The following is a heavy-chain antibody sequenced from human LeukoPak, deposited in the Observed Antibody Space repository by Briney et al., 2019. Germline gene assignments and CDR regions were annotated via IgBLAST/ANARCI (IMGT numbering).Heavy chain of an antibody. V-gene: IGHV1-2*02. J-gene: IGHJ4*02. CDR3: ARGGPSSSWYPGDY. CDR2: INPNSGGT. CDR1: GYTFTGYY. Sequence: ASVKVSCKASGYTFTGYYMHWVRQAPGQGLGWMGWINPNSGGTNYAQKFQGRVTMTRDTSISTAYMELSRLRSDDTAVYYCARGGPSSSWYPGDYWGQGTLVTVSS. D-gene: IGHD6-13*01.